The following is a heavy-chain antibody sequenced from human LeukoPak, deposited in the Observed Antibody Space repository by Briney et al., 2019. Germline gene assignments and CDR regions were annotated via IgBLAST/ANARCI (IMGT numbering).Heavy chain of an antibody. CDR2: INPNSGGT. J-gene: IGHJ3*02. V-gene: IGHV1-2*02. CDR1: VYTFTGYY. Sequence: ASQTVPCLASVYTFTGYYMHWVRQAPGQGLDWMEWINPNSGGTNYAQKFQGRVTMTRDTSISTAYMELSRLRSDDTAVYYCAEYYYDSSGNSGVAFDIWGQGTMVTVSS. CDR3: AEYYYDSSGNSGVAFDI. D-gene: IGHD3-22*01.